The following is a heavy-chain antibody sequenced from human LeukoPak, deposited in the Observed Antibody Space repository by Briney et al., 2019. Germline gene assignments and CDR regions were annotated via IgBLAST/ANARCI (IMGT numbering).Heavy chain of an antibody. J-gene: IGHJ6*03. CDR3: ARVSRYNWNDYYYYMDV. CDR1: GGSISSYY. V-gene: IGHV4-4*07. Sequence: SETLSLTCTVSGGSISSYYWSWIRQPAGKGLEWIGRIYTSGSTNYNPSLKSRVTISVDTSKNQFSLKLSSVTAADTAVYYCARVSRYNWNDYYYYMDVWGKGTTVTISS. CDR2: IYTSGST. D-gene: IGHD1-1*01.